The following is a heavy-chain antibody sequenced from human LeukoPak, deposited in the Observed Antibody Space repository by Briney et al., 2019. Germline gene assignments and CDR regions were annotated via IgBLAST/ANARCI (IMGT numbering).Heavy chain of an antibody. D-gene: IGHD3-10*01. V-gene: IGHV4-39*02. CDR3: AREVMVRGVPTNWFDP. J-gene: IGHJ5*02. CDR2: MYYSGRT. Sequence: PSETLSLTCTVSGGSITSSSYYWGWIRQPPGKGLEWIGSMYYSGRTYYNPSLKSRITISVDTSKNQFSLKLSSVTAADTAVYYCAREVMVRGVPTNWFDPWGQGTLVTVSS. CDR1: GGSITSSSYY.